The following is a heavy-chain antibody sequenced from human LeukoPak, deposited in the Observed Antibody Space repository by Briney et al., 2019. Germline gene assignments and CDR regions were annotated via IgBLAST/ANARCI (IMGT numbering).Heavy chain of an antibody. CDR2: IIPIFGTA. CDR1: GGTFSSYA. Sequence: ASVKVSCKASGGTFSSYAISWVRQAPGQGLEWRGGIIPIFGTANYAQKFQGRVTITADESTSTAYMELSSLRSEDTAVYYCARGPYSSSWYGNYYYGMDVWGKGTTVTVSS. J-gene: IGHJ6*04. D-gene: IGHD6-13*01. V-gene: IGHV1-69*13. CDR3: ARGPYSSSWYGNYYYGMDV.